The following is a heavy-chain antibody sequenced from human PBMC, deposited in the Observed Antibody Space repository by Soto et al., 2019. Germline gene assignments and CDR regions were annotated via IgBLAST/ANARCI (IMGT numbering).Heavy chain of an antibody. CDR3: AEMTTVYY. Sequence: QVQLVESGGGVVQPGRSLRLSCGASGFTFSSYAVYWVRQAPGKGLEWVAVISYDGSNKYYADSVKGRFTISRDKYKNTLYLQMNSLRAEDTTVYYCAEMTTVYYWGHGTLVTVSS. V-gene: IGHV3-30*04. CDR2: ISYDGSNK. D-gene: IGHD4-17*01. CDR1: GFTFSSYA. J-gene: IGHJ4*01.